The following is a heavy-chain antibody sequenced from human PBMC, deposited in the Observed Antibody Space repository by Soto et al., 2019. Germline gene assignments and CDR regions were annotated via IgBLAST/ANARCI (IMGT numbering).Heavy chain of an antibody. Sequence: GGSLRLSCAASGFAFSTYAMTWVRQAPGKGLEWVSVISGSGGSSYYAASVKGRFTISRDNSKNTPYLQMNGLRAEDTALYYCAKVTKRAAAGRYEYYKYGMDVWGQGTTVTVSS. D-gene: IGHD6-13*01. V-gene: IGHV3-23*01. CDR1: GFAFSTYA. CDR3: AKVTKRAAAGRYEYYKYGMDV. J-gene: IGHJ6*02. CDR2: ISGSGGSS.